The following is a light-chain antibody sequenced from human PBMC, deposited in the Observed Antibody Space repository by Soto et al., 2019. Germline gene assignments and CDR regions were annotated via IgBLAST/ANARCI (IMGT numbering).Light chain of an antibody. CDR1: QSIDRW. J-gene: IGKJ1*01. V-gene: IGKV1-5*01. CDR2: HAS. CDR3: QHYNSYGT. Sequence: DIPMTQSPSTLPASVGDIVTITCRASQSIDRWLAWYQQRPGKAPKLLIYHASSLETGVPSRFSGSGSGTEFILTISSLQPDDFATYYCQHYNSYGTLGQGTKVDIK.